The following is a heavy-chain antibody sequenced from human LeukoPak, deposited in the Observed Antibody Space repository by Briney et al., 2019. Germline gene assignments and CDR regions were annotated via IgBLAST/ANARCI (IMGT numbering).Heavy chain of an antibody. CDR3: TTNSPAVWYSSGWYRGD. V-gene: IGHV3-15*01. D-gene: IGHD6-19*01. CDR1: GFTFSNAW. Sequence: GGSLRLSCAASGFTFSNAWMSWVRQAPGKGLEWVGRIKSKTDGGTTDYAAPVKGRFTISRDDSKNTLYLQMNSLKTEDTAVYYCTTNSPAVWYSSGWYRGDWGQGTLVTVSP. J-gene: IGHJ4*02. CDR2: IKSKTDGGTT.